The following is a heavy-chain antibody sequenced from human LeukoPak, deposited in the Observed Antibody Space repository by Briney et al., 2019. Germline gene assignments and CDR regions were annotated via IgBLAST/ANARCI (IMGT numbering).Heavy chain of an antibody. V-gene: IGHV3-74*01. Sequence: PGGSLRLSCAASGFTFSSYWMHWVRQAPGKGLVWVSRINSDGSSTSYADSVKGRFTISRDNAKNSLYLQMNSLRAEDTAVYYCARDPHYYDSSGYYYVGFDYWGQGNMVTVSS. CDR3: ARDPHYYDSSGYYYVGFDY. CDR1: GFTFSSYW. J-gene: IGHJ4*02. CDR2: INSDGSST. D-gene: IGHD3-22*01.